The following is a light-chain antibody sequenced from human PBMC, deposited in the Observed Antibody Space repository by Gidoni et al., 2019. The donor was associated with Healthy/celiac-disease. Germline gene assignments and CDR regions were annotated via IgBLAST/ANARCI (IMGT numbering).Light chain of an antibody. CDR2: AAS. CDR1: QSISSY. V-gene: IGKV1-39*01. J-gene: IGKJ4*01. CDR3: QQSYSTPPLT. Sequence: DIQMTQSPSSLSASVGDRVTITCRASQSISSYVNWYQQKPGKAPKLLIYAASSLQSGVPSRFSCSGSGTYFTLPISSLQPEDFATYYCQQSYSTPPLTFGGGTKVEIK.